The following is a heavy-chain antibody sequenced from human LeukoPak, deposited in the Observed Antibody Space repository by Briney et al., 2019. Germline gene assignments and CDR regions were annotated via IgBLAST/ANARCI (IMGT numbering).Heavy chain of an antibody. V-gene: IGHV1-18*04. Sequence: ASVKVSCKASGYTFTGYYMHWVRQAPGQGLEWMGWIGADNGDTNYAQKLQGRVTMTTDTSTSTAYMELRSLRSDDTAVYYCARDWKDVRGVKGWFDPWGQGTLVTVSS. CDR1: GYTFTGYY. CDR3: ARDWKDVRGVKGWFDP. D-gene: IGHD3-10*01. J-gene: IGHJ5*02. CDR2: IGADNGDT.